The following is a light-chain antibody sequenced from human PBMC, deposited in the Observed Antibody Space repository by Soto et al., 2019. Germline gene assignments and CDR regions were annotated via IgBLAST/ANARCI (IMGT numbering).Light chain of an antibody. Sequence: AIQMTQSPSSLSASVGDRVTITCRARQGIRNDLGWYQQKPRQDPKLMIYAASSLQVGAPSRFSGSGSGTDFTLTISSLQPEDFATYYCLQDYNYPLTVGGGTKVDIK. V-gene: IGKV1-6*01. CDR1: QGIRND. CDR2: AAS. J-gene: IGKJ4*01. CDR3: LQDYNYPLT.